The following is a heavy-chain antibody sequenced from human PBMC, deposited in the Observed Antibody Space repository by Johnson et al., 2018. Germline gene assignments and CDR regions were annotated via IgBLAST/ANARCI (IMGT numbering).Heavy chain of an antibody. D-gene: IGHD3-10*01. J-gene: IGHJ6*03. CDR2: ISSSGGRT. CDR1: GFTFTGYA. V-gene: IGHV3-23*01. CDR3: ARYGIDYYGSGSYDYYYYMDV. Sequence: EVQLLESGGGLVQPGGSLSLSCAASGFTFTGYAMPWVRQAPGKGLEWVSTISSSGGRTYYPDSVKGRFTISRDNSKNTLYVQMNSLRAEDTAGYDGARYGIDYYGSGSYDYYYYMDVWGKGTTVTVSS.